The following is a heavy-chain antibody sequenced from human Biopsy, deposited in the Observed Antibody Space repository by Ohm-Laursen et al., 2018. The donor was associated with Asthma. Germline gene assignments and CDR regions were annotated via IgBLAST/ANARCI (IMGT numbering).Heavy chain of an antibody. J-gene: IGHJ3*02. Sequence: SLRLSCSASGFVFSQSGLHWVRQAPGKGLEWVALISSDGHNKYYKDSVKGRFTISRDNSKLRLYLEINSLRVEDSAVYYCARESGQDSGGTGAFDRWGQGIMVAVSS. CDR1: GFVFSQSG. V-gene: IGHV3-30*03. CDR2: ISSDGHNK. CDR3: ARESGQDSGGTGAFDR. D-gene: IGHD4-23*01.